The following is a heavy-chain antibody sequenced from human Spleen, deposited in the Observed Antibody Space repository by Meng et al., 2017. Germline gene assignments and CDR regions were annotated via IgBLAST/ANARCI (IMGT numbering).Heavy chain of an antibody. V-gene: IGHV1-18*04. CDR2: INIYNGIT. CDR1: DYTLTSDG. J-gene: IGHJ4*02. CDR3: ATRGNPYLDR. Sequence: AQVFQYVVEVNNPGASVNVSFKVSDYTLTSDGFSGVRQAPGQGLQWMGWINIYNGITNYGRNFQGRVTLTTDTSTSTGYMELRSLTSDDTAVYYCATRGNPYLDRWGQGTLVTVSS.